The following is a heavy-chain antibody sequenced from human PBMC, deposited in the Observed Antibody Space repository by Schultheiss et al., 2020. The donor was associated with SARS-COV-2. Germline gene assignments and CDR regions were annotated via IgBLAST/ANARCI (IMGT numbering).Heavy chain of an antibody. CDR3: AVHVDVAMADDY. Sequence: GGSLRLSCAASGFTFSTYTMNWVRQAPGKGLEWVSYISSSSSYTNYADSVKGRFTISRDNAKNSLYLQMNSLRAEDTAVYYCAVHVDVAMADDYWGQGTLVTVSS. CDR1: GFTFSTYT. J-gene: IGHJ4*02. D-gene: IGHD5-18*01. CDR2: ISSSSSYT. V-gene: IGHV3-21*05.